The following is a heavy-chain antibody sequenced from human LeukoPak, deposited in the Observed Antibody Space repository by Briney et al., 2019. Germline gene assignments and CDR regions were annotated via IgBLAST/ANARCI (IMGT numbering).Heavy chain of an antibody. D-gene: IGHD3-16*02. J-gene: IGHJ6*03. V-gene: IGHV4-59*08. CDR3: ARHIGGGIEDMDV. CDR2: IYVTGT. CDR1: GGSIGTYY. Sequence: PSETLSLTCTVSGGSIGTYYWSWIRQSPGKGLEWIGYIYVTGTRYNPYLQSRVTISVDRSRNQFFPKMSSVTAADTAVYYCARHIGGGIEDMDVWGKGTKVIVSS.